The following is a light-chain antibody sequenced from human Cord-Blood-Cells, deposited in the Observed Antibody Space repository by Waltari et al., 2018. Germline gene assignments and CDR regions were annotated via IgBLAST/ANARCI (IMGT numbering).Light chain of an antibody. CDR1: SSDVGSYNL. Sequence: QSALTQPASVSGSPGQSIPISCTGTSSDVGSYNLVSWYQQHPGKAPKLMIYEGSTRPSGVSNRFSGSKSGNTASLTISGLQAEDEADYYCCSYAGSSTYVFGTGTKVTVL. CDR2: EGS. V-gene: IGLV2-23*01. CDR3: CSYAGSSTYV. J-gene: IGLJ1*01.